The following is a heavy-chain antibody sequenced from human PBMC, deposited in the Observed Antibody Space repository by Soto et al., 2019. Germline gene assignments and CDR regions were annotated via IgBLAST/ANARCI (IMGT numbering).Heavy chain of an antibody. V-gene: IGHV1-8*01. D-gene: IGHD4-17*01. Sequence: QVQLVQSGAEVKKPGASVKVSCKASGYIFTNYDINWVRQATGQGLEYLGWINANSGNTVYVQKFQCRGTMTRNTDINTGYMELNILRSEDTDVYYCARGTKYGDYSWWVDPWGQGNLVAVGS. CDR3: ARGTKYGDYSWWVDP. CDR2: INANSGNT. J-gene: IGHJ5*02. CDR1: GYIFTNYD.